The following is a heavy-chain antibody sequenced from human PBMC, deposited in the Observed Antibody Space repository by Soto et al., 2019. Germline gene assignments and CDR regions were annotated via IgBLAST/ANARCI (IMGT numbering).Heavy chain of an antibody. D-gene: IGHD3-22*01. CDR1: GCTFSSYD. Sequence: GGSLRLSCAASGCTFSSYDMQWVRQATGKGLEWVSAIGTAGDTYYPGSVKGRFTISRENAKNSLYLQMNSLRAGDTAVFYCARSPPGGYHYYYGMDVWGQGTTVTVSS. J-gene: IGHJ6*02. CDR3: ARSPPGGYHYYYGMDV. CDR2: IGTAGDT. V-gene: IGHV3-13*04.